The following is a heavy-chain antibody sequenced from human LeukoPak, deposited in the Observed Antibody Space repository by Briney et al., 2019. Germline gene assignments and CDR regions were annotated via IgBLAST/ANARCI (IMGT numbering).Heavy chain of an antibody. CDR3: ARGRRYFQAKNNWFDP. CDR2: INHSGST. V-gene: IGHV4-34*01. Sequence: SETLSLTCAVYGGSFSGYYWSWIRQPPGKGLEWIGEINHSGSTNYNPSLKSRVTISVDTSKNQFSLKLSSVTAADTAVYYCARGRRYFQAKNNWFDPWGQGTLVTVSS. CDR1: GGSFSGYY. D-gene: IGHD2/OR15-2a*01. J-gene: IGHJ5*02.